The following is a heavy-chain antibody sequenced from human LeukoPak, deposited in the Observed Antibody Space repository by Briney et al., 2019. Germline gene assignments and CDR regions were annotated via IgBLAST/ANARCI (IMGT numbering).Heavy chain of an antibody. CDR2: ISAYNGNT. CDR1: GGTFSSYA. J-gene: IGHJ3*02. V-gene: IGHV1-18*01. CDR3: ATLRPYYDGSEGYAFDI. Sequence: ASVKVSCKASGGTFSSYAISWVRQAPGQGLEWMGWISAYNGNTNYAQKLQGRVTMTEDTSTDTAYMELSSLRSEDTAVYYCATLRPYYDGSEGYAFDIWGQGTMVTVSS. D-gene: IGHD3-22*01.